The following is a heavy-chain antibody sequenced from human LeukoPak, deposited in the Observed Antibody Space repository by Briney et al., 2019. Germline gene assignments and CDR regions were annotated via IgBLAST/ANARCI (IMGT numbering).Heavy chain of an antibody. CDR1: GFTLSTYA. Sequence: GGSLRLSCAASGFTLSTYAMSWVRQTPGKGLEWVAATSSSDAGTYHADSVKGLFTISRDNSKNTLYLQMNRLRVEDTAVYYCAKDSRSSGPYNWFDPWGQGTLVTVSS. CDR3: AKDSRSSGPYNWFDP. V-gene: IGHV3-23*01. CDR2: TSSSDAGT. J-gene: IGHJ5*02. D-gene: IGHD6-19*01.